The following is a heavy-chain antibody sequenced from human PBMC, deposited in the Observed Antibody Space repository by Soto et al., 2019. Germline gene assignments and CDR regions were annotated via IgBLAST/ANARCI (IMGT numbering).Heavy chain of an antibody. J-gene: IGHJ6*02. CDR3: ARGYCSGGNCYSGMDV. D-gene: IGHD2-15*01. Sequence: QVQLVQSGAEVKKPGSSVKVSCKASGGTFSTHAIIWVRQAPGHGLEWMGGIIPISGTTYYTQKFQGRVTITADEPPSTAFMELSSLKSDDTAVFYCARGYCSGGNCYSGMDVWGQGTMVTVSS. CDR1: GGTFSTHA. V-gene: IGHV1-69*01. CDR2: IIPISGTT.